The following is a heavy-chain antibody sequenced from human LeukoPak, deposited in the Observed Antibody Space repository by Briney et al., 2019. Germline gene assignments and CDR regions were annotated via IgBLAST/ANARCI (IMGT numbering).Heavy chain of an antibody. J-gene: IGHJ6*02. D-gene: IGHD1-14*01. V-gene: IGHV3-48*03. CDR2: ISVRAATI. Sequence: GGSLRLSCAASGFGFGQYEMNWVRQAPGKGLEWIAYISVRAATIYYGVSAEGRFTISRDDAKNSLYLQMNGLRVEDTAIYYCAKDFPHWYEVPHGMDVWGQGTTVIVSS. CDR1: GFGFGQYE. CDR3: AKDFPHWYEVPHGMDV.